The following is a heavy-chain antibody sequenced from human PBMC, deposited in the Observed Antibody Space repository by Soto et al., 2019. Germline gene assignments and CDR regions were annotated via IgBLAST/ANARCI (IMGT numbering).Heavy chain of an antibody. V-gene: IGHV3-23*01. Sequence: RVSCAAGEVNISNYAMSWVSQAPGKGLEWVSLVSATAGTTYYTDSVKGRFTISRDNSRNTVYLQMNSLRADDTAVYYCAKDRLAGGFDYWGQGTLVTVSS. CDR3: AKDRLAGGFDY. J-gene: IGHJ4*02. CDR2: VSATAGTT. D-gene: IGHD3-16*01. CDR1: EVNISNYA.